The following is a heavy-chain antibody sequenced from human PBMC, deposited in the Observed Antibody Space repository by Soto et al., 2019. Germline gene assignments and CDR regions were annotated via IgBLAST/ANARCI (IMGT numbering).Heavy chain of an antibody. J-gene: IGHJ4*02. CDR2: INSDGSNI. V-gene: IGHV3-74*01. CDR1: GFTFSSYW. CDR3: VRESQYSSSVG. D-gene: IGHD6-6*01. Sequence: GGSLRLSCAASGFTFSSYWMHWVRQVPGKGLVWVSRINSDGSNIRYADSVKGRFTISRDKAKNTLFLQMNSLRAEDTAVYYCVRESQYSSSVGWGQGTLVTVSS.